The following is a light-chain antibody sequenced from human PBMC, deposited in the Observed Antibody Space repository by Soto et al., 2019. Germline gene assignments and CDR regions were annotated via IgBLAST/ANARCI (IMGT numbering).Light chain of an antibody. Sequence: VLTQPPSVSGAPGQRVTISCTGSSSNIGAGYDVHWYQQLPGTAPKLLIYGNSNRPSGVPDRFSGSKSGTPASLAITGLQAEDEADYYCQSYDSSLSAVVFGGGTKLTVL. CDR2: GNS. CDR1: SSNIGAGYD. CDR3: QSYDSSLSAVV. J-gene: IGLJ2*01. V-gene: IGLV1-40*01.